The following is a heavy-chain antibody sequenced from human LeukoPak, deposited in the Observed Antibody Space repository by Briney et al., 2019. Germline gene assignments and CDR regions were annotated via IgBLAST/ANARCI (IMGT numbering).Heavy chain of an antibody. CDR1: GGSFSGYY. V-gene: IGHV4-34*01. Sequence: SETLSLTCAVYGGSFSGYYWSWIRQPPGKGLEWIGEINHSGSTHHNPSLKSRVTISVDTSKNQFSLKLSSVTAADMAVYYCARGGIVVVPAAMNYWGQGTLVTVSS. CDR3: ARGGIVVVPAAMNY. CDR2: INHSGST. D-gene: IGHD2-2*01. J-gene: IGHJ4*02.